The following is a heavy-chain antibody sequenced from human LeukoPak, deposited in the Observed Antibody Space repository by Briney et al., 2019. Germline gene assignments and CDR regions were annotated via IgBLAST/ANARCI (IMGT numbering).Heavy chain of an antibody. CDR3: ARGVSIVVVPAAHRKRNYYYMDV. D-gene: IGHD2-2*01. V-gene: IGHV4-34*01. Sequence: PSETLSLTCAAYGGSFSGYYWSWIRQPPGKGLEWIGEINHSGSTNYNPSLKSRVTISVDTSKNQFSLKLSSVTAADTAVYYCARGVSIVVVPAAHRKRNYYYMDVWGKGTTVTVSS. J-gene: IGHJ6*03. CDR2: INHSGST. CDR1: GGSFSGYY.